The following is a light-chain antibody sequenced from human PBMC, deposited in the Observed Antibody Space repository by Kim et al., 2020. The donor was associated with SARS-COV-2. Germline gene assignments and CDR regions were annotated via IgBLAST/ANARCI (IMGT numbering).Light chain of an antibody. J-gene: IGLJ2*01. CDR1: SSDVGGYNY. V-gene: IGLV2-14*04. CDR3: SSYTSSSPYVV. CDR2: DVS. Sequence: QSITISCTGTSSDVGGYNYVSWFQQHPGKAPKLMIYDVSKRPSGVSNRFSGSKSGNTASLTISGLQAEDEADYYCSSYTSSSPYVVFGGGTKLTVL.